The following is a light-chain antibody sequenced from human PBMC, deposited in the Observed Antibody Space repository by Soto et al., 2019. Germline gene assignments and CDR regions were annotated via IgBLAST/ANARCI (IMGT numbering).Light chain of an antibody. V-gene: IGLV2-14*01. CDR1: SSDIGNYDF. CDR3: SSYTTSTSFIL. Sequence: QSVLTQPASVSGSPGQSITISCTGTSSDIGNYDFVSWYQQVPGTAPKAMIYEVSSRPSGVSNRFSGSKSGNTASLTISGLQAEREAYYYCSSYTTSTSFILFGGGTKVTVL. J-gene: IGLJ2*01. CDR2: EVS.